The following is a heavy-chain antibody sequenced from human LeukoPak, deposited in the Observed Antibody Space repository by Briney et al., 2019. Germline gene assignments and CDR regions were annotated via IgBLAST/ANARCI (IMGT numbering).Heavy chain of an antibody. CDR1: GFTFSSYA. CDR2: ISPSGGNT. D-gene: IGHD6-19*01. CDR3: ARDRLAVAGWFDP. V-gene: IGHV3-23*01. Sequence: GGSLRLSCAASGFTFSSYAMTWVRQAPGKGLEWVSSISPSGGNTYYADSVKGRFTISRDNSKNTLYLQMNSLRAEDTAVYYCARDRLAVAGWFDPWGQGTLVTVSS. J-gene: IGHJ5*02.